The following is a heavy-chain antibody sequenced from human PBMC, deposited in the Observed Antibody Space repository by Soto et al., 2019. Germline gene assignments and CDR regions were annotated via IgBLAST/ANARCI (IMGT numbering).Heavy chain of an antibody. D-gene: IGHD5-12*01. J-gene: IGHJ3*02. CDR3: AIHLGYGSDAFHI. V-gene: IGHV4-30-4*01. CDR2: IYYSGST. Sequence: QVQLQESGPGLVKPSQTLSLTCTVSGGSISSGDYYWSWIRQPPGKGLEWIGYIYYSGSTCYNPSLKSGATISVDTSNNRFSLKLSSVTAADTAAYYSAIHLGYGSDAFHIWGQGAMVAVSS. CDR1: GGSISSGDYY.